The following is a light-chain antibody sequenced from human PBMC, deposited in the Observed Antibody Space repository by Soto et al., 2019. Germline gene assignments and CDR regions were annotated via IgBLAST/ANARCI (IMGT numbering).Light chain of an antibody. CDR1: QSVSSN. J-gene: IGKJ1*01. CDR3: QQYNNWRWT. CDR2: GAS. Sequence: EIVMTPSPVTLFVSQGERATLSCRASQSVSSNLAWYQQKPGQAPRLLIYGASTRATGISARFSGSGSGTEFTLTISSLQSEDFAVYYCQQYNNWRWTFGQGTKVDIK. V-gene: IGKV3-15*01.